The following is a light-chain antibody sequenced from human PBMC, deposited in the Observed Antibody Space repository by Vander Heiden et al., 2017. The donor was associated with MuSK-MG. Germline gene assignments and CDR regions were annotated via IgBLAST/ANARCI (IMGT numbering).Light chain of an antibody. Sequence: DIQLTQSPSSLSASVGDRVTITCRASQSISSYLNWYQQKPGKAPKLLIYAASSLQSGVPSRFSGSGSGTDFTLTISSLQPEDFATYYCQQSYSTPPAFGQGTRLEMK. CDR3: QQSYSTPPA. V-gene: IGKV1-39*01. J-gene: IGKJ5*01. CDR2: AAS. CDR1: QSISSY.